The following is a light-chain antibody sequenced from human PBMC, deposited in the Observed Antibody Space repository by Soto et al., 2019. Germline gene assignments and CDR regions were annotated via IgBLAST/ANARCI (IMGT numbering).Light chain of an antibody. CDR3: VSYTSSTTYV. CDR1: SSDVGGSNF. CDR2: DVA. V-gene: IGLV2-14*03. J-gene: IGLJ1*01. Sequence: QSALTQPASVSDSPGQSITISCTGTSSDVGGSNFVSWYQQHPGKPPKLIIYDVANRPSGVSNRFSGSKSGSTASLIISRLQTEDEADYYYVSYTSSTTYVFGTGTKLTVL.